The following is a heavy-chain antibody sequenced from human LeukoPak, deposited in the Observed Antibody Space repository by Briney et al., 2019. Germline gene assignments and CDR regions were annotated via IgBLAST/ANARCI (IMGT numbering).Heavy chain of an antibody. Sequence: GGSLRLSCVGSGFTFSNYGMSWVRQAPGKGLEWVSAISGSGGSTYYADSVRGRFTISRDNSKNTLYLQMNSLRAEDTAVYYCAKERSPVTDPYFDYWAREPWSPSPQ. D-gene: IGHD4-11*01. V-gene: IGHV3-23*01. J-gene: IGHJ4*02. CDR3: AKERSPVTDPYFDY. CDR2: ISGSGGST. CDR1: GFTFSNYG.